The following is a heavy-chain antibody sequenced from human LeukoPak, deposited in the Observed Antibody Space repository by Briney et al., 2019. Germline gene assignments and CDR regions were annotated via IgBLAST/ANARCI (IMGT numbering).Heavy chain of an antibody. J-gene: IGHJ4*02. CDR2: VNLQGST. CDR1: GGSISNTNW. V-gene: IGHV4-4*02. D-gene: IGHD3-22*01. CDR3: ARADYYYDGSGSYPYYFDY. Sequence: SETLSLTCGVSGGSISNTNWWTWFRQPPGKGLEWIGEVNLQGSTNYNPSLKSRVTISVDTPKNQISLRLSSVTAADTAVYYCARADYYYDGSGSYPYYFDYWGQGTLVTVSS.